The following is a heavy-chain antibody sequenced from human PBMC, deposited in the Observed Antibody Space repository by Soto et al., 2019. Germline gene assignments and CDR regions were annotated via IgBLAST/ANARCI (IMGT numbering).Heavy chain of an antibody. J-gene: IGHJ4*02. D-gene: IGHD6-13*01. CDR3: ARAGSSNWEAYLDQ. CDR2: LNRDGTST. CDR1: GFTFSNYW. Sequence: EVQLVESGGGLVQPGGSLRLSCAASGFTFSNYWMHWVRQAPGTGLVWVSRLNRDGTSTSYADSVKGRFTISRDNAKNTLYLQMNRLRDEATGVYYCARAGSSNWEAYLDQWGQGTLVTVSS. V-gene: IGHV3-74*01.